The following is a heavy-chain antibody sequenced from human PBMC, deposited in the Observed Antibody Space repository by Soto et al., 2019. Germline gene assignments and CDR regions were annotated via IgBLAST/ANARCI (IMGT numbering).Heavy chain of an antibody. CDR3: ARGSAFIGRDY. V-gene: IGHV3-23*01. Sequence: PGGSLRLSCAASGFTFSSYAMSWVRQAPGKGLEWVSAISGSGGSTYYADSVKGRFTISRDNTKDSLYLQMNSLRAEDTAIYYCARGSAFIGRDYWGQGTPVTVSS. J-gene: IGHJ4*02. CDR1: GFTFSSYA. D-gene: IGHD1-26*01. CDR2: ISGSGGST.